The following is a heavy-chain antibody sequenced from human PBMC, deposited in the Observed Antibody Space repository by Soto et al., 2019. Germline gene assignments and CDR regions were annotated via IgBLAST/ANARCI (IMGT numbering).Heavy chain of an antibody. CDR1: GYSFSSYW. J-gene: IGHJ6*02. CDR3: ARIGSSGYDIEGMDV. Sequence: PGESLKISCKGSGYSFSSYWVAWVRQMPWKGLEWMGTIYPGDSDTRYSPSFQGQVTISADKSISSAYLQWSSLKDSDTAMYYCARIGSSGYDIEGMDVWGQGTTVTVSS. D-gene: IGHD3-22*01. CDR2: IYPGDSDT. V-gene: IGHV5-51*01.